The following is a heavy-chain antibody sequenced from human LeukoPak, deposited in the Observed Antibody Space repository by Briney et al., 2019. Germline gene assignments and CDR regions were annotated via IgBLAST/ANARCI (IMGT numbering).Heavy chain of an antibody. CDR2: IWYDGSSK. D-gene: IGHD6-6*01. V-gene: IGHV3-33*08. CDR3: ARRAEYSSSSVWFDP. J-gene: IGHJ5*02. Sequence: GGSLRLSCAASGFTFSSYWMHWVRQAPGKGLEWGALIWYDGSSKHYADSVRGRFTISRDNSKNTLYLQMNSLRAEDTAVYYCARRAEYSSSSVWFDPWGQGTLVTVSS. CDR1: GFTFSSYW.